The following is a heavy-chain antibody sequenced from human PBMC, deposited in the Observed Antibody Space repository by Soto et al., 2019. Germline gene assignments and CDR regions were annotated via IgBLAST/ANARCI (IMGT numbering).Heavy chain of an antibody. CDR3: ARHHGYSYGPPLFYYYYGMDV. J-gene: IGHJ6*02. V-gene: IGHV5-10-1*01. CDR1: GYSFTSYW. CDR2: IDPSDSYT. Sequence: GESLKISCKGSGYSFTSYWISWVRQMPGKGLEWMGRIDPSDSYTNYSPSFQGHVTISADKSISTAYLQWSSLKASDTAMYYCARHHGYSYGPPLFYYYYGMDVWGQGTTVTVSS. D-gene: IGHD5-18*01.